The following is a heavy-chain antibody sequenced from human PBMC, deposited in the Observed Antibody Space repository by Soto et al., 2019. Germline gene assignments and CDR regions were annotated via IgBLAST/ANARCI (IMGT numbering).Heavy chain of an antibody. CDR2: INWNSGSI. V-gene: IGHV3-9*01. J-gene: IGHJ1*01. Sequence: GGSLRLSCAASGFTFDDYAMHWVRQVPGKGLDWFSGINWNSGSIGYGDSVKGRFAISRDNAKNSLHMQMNSRSAEDTAFYYCVKDESINWYSGHFRHWGQGTLVTVSS. D-gene: IGHD6-13*01. CDR1: GFTFDDYA. CDR3: VKDESINWYSGHFRH.